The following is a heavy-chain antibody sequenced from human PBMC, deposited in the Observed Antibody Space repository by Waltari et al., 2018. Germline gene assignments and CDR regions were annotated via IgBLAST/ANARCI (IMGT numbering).Heavy chain of an antibody. CDR1: GFTFDDVA. J-gene: IGHJ6*02. Sequence: EVQLVESGGGLVQPGGSLRPSCVASGFTFDDVAMYWVRQDPGKGLEWVSGISWNSDNIGYADSVKGRFTISRDNANKSLFLQMNSLRAEDTALYYCTKACTGGSCYSSPYYYYGMDVWGQGTAVTVSS. V-gene: IGHV3-9*01. CDR3: TKACTGGSCYSSPYYYYGMDV. CDR2: ISWNSDNI. D-gene: IGHD2-15*01.